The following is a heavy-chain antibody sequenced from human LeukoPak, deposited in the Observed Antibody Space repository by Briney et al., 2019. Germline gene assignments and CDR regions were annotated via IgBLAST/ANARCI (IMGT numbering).Heavy chain of an antibody. CDR1: GYSISSGYY. D-gene: IGHD3-22*01. Sequence: SETLSLTCAVSGYSISSGYYWGWIRQPPGKGLEWIGSIYHSGSTYYNPSLKSRVTISVDTSKNQFSLKLSSVTAADTAVYYCARVLTAGYDSSGYRGYNWFDPWGQGTLVTVSS. V-gene: IGHV4-38-2*01. CDR2: IYHSGST. J-gene: IGHJ5*02. CDR3: ARVLTAGYDSSGYRGYNWFDP.